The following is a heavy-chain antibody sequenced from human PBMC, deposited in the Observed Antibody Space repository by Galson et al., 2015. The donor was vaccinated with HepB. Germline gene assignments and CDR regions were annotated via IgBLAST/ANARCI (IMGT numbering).Heavy chain of an antibody. V-gene: IGHV5-51*01. J-gene: IGHJ4*02. CDR2: IYPGDSDT. D-gene: IGHD4-23*01. CDR1: GSDFPNFW. CDR3: ARPLSVGTDDFDY. Sequence: QSGAEVKRPGESLKISCTGSGSDFPNFWIGWVRQMPGKGLEWMGIIYPGDSDTRYSPSFQGQVTISADKSISTAYLQCSSLKASDTAMYYCARPLSVGTDDFDYWGQGTLFTVSS.